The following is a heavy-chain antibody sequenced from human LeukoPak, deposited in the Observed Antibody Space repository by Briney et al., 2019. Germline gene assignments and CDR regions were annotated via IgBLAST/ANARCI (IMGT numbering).Heavy chain of an antibody. CDR1: GFTFSRYW. D-gene: IGHD5-24*01. J-gene: IGHJ4*02. Sequence: GGSRRLSCAASGFTFSRYWMGWVRQAPGKGLEWVANIKEDGSEKYYVDSVKGRFIISRDNAKNSMYLQMNSLRAEDTAVYYCARDQDPVEMATIFGYWGQGTLVTVSA. CDR2: IKEDGSEK. CDR3: ARDQDPVEMATIFGY. V-gene: IGHV3-7*01.